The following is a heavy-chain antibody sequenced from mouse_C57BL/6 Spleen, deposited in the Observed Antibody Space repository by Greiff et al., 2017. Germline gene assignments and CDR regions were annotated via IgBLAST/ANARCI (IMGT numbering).Heavy chain of an antibody. V-gene: IGHV1-82*01. CDR3: ARGIYYDYDGFAY. CDR2: IYPGDGDT. D-gene: IGHD2-4*01. Sequence: LVESGPELVKPGASVKISCKASGYAFSSSWMNWVKQRPGKGLEWIGRIYPGDGDTNYNGKFKGKATLTADKSSSTAYMQLSSLTSEDSAVYFCARGIYYDYDGFAYWGQGTLVTVSA. J-gene: IGHJ3*01. CDR1: GYAFSSSW.